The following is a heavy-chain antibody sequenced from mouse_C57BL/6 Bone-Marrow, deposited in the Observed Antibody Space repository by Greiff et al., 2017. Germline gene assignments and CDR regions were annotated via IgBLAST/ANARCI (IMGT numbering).Heavy chain of an antibody. CDR2: IYPGCGST. CDR3: ARGGGYYLFAY. Sequence: QVQLKQPGAELVKPGASVKMSCKASGYSFTSYWITWVKQSPGHGLEWIGVIYPGCGSTSYNQKFQGKATMTVDPSSSTAYMPLSRLTSEDSAVYYCARGGGYYLFAYWGQGTLVTVSA. J-gene: IGHJ3*01. D-gene: IGHD2-3*01. CDR1: GYSFTSYW. V-gene: IGHV1-55*01.